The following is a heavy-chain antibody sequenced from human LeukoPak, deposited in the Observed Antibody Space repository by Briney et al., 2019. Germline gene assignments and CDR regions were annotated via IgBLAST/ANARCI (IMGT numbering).Heavy chain of an antibody. CDR2: IYYTGST. J-gene: IGHJ4*02. CDR3: ARASGAFDY. CDR1: GGFISSGGYY. V-gene: IGHV4-31*03. Sequence: SQTLSLTCTVSGGFISSGGYYWSWIRQHPGKGLEWIGYIYYTGSTYYNPSLKSRASISVDTSKNQFSLKLNSVTAADTAVYYCARASGAFDYWGQGALVTVSS.